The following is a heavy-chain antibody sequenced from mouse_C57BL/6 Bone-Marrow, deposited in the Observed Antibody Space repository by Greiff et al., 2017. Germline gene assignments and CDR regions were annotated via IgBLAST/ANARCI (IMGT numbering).Heavy chain of an antibody. Sequence: QVQLQQSGPGLVAPSQSLSITCTVSGFSLTSYGVDWVRQSPGKGLEWLGVIWGVGSTNYNSALKSRLSICKDNSKSQVFLKMNSLQTDDTAMYYCASGYYAMDYWGQGTSVTVSS. J-gene: IGHJ4*01. V-gene: IGHV2-6*01. CDR3: ASGYYAMDY. CDR1: GFSLTSYG. CDR2: IWGVGST.